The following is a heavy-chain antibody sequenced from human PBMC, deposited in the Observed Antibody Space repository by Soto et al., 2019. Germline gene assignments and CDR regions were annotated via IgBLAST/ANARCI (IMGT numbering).Heavy chain of an antibody. CDR3: AKDTRRYPFGVVSSNQRGSDY. D-gene: IGHD3-3*01. V-gene: IGHV3-23*01. CDR2: ISGSGGST. CDR1: GFTFSSYA. Sequence: PGGSLRLSCAASGFTFSSYAMSWVRQAPGKGLEWVSAISGSGGSTYYADSVKGRFTISRDNSKNTLYLQMNSLRAEDTAVYYCAKDTRRYPFGVVSSNQRGSDYWGQGTLVTVSS. J-gene: IGHJ4*02.